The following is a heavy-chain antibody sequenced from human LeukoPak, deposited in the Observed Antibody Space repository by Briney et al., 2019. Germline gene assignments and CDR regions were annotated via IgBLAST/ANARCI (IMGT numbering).Heavy chain of an antibody. D-gene: IGHD3-10*01. CDR1: GFTFSSYW. CDR2: IKQDGSEK. J-gene: IGHJ4*02. V-gene: IGHV3-7*04. Sequence: GGSLRLSCAASGFTFSSYWMSWVRQAPGKGLEWVGNIKQDGSEKYYVDSVKGRFTISRDNAKNSLYLQMNSLRAEDTAVYYCARVSFYYYGSGSYLDYWGQGTLVTVSS. CDR3: ARVSFYYYGSGSYLDY.